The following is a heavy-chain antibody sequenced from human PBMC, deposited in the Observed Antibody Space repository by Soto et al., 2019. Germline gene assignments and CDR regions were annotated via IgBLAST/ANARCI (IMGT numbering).Heavy chain of an antibody. CDR3: ARYRISGSWSKFDY. CDR2: IYSNGST. Sequence: PSETLSLTCSVSGLTISSAPYYWSWIRQHPGKGLEWVGNIYSNGSTYYSPSVKSRVKVWFDTSKNQFSLRLTSVTAADTAVYYCARYRISGSWSKFDYWGQGTRVTVSS. CDR1: GLTISSAPYY. J-gene: IGHJ4*02. V-gene: IGHV4-31*03. D-gene: IGHD6-13*01.